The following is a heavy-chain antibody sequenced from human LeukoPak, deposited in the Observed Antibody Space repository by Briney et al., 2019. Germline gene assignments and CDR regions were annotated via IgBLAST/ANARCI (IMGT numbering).Heavy chain of an antibody. D-gene: IGHD3-10*01. CDR1: GFTFSTYW. CDR2: TREDGSEK. V-gene: IGHV3-7*01. Sequence: GGSLRLSCTASGFTFSTYWMSWVRQAPGKGLEWVANTREDGSEKYYVDSVKGRFTISRDNAKNSLYLQMNSQRAEDTAVYYCARELAGHYYGSGSSFDYWGQGTLVTVSS. CDR3: ARELAGHYYGSGSSFDY. J-gene: IGHJ4*02.